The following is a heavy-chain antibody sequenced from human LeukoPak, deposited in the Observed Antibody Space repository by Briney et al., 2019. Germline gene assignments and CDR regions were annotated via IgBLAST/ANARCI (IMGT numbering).Heavy chain of an antibody. Sequence: GGSLRLSCAASGFTFNSYWLSWVRQAPGKGLERVANIKEDGSHQHYVDSVKGRFTISRDNAKNSLYVQKNSLRAEDTAVYYCARDGYGTGSHDYWGQGTLVTVSS. CDR1: GFTFNSYW. J-gene: IGHJ4*02. CDR2: IKEDGSHQ. V-gene: IGHV3-7*04. D-gene: IGHD3-10*01. CDR3: ARDGYGTGSHDY.